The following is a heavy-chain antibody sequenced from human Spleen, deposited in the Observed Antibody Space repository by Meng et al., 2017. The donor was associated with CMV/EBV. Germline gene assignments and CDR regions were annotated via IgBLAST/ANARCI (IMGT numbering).Heavy chain of an antibody. CDR3: AKDYPIFGVIFRANWFDP. V-gene: IGHV3-30*02. J-gene: IGHJ5*02. CDR1: GIPFSIYA. D-gene: IGHD3-3*01. Sequence: GGSLRLSCAASGIPFSIYAMHWVRQAPGKGLEWVAFVRFDGSNKNYAGSVKGRFTISKDDSKNTLYLEMNSLRVEDTAVYYCAKDYPIFGVIFRANWFDPWGQGTLVTVSS. CDR2: VRFDGSNK.